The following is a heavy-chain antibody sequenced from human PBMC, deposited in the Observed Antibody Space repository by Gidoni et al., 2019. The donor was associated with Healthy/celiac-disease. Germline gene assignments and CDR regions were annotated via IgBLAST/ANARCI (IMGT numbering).Heavy chain of an antibody. CDR3: ARGGYSYGSTYYYYYYGMDV. J-gene: IGHJ6*02. CDR1: GGSISSGCYY. CDR2: IYYSGST. Sequence: QVQLHESAPGLVKPSQTLSLTCTLSGGSISSGCYYWSWIRQHPGKGLEWIGYIYYSGSTYYNPSLKSRVTISVDTSKNQFSMKLSSVTAADTAVYYCARGGYSYGSTYYYYYYGMDVWGQGTTVTVSS. V-gene: IGHV4-31*03. D-gene: IGHD5-18*01.